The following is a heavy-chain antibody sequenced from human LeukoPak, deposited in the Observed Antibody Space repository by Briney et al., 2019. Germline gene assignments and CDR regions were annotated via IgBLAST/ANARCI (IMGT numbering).Heavy chain of an antibody. J-gene: IGHJ4*02. CDR2: ITGSGGTI. Sequence: GGSLRLSCASSGFTFSSNAMTWVRHAPGKGLEWVSVITGSGGTIYYAESVKDRFAIYRDNSQNTLYLQLNSLRADDTATYYCAKARGTSLKYYFDYWGQGTLVTVSS. D-gene: IGHD3-16*01. CDR1: GFTFSSNA. CDR3: AKARGTSLKYYFDY. V-gene: IGHV3-23*01.